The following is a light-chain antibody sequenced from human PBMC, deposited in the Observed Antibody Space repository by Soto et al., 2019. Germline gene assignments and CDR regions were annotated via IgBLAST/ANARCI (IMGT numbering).Light chain of an antibody. CDR1: QTISIW. J-gene: IGKJ4*01. CDR3: QQYDNYPLT. Sequence: DIQMAQSPSTLSANVGDRVSITCRASQTISIWLAWYQQKPGKAPNLLIYQASTLETGVPSRFSGSGSGTEFTLTISGLQPDDFETYYCQQYDNYPLTVGGGTKVDIK. CDR2: QAS. V-gene: IGKV1-5*03.